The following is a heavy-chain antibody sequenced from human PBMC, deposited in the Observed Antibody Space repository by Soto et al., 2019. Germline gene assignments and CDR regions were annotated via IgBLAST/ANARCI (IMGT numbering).Heavy chain of an antibody. D-gene: IGHD1-26*01. V-gene: IGHV4-39*01. CDR3: ARHVERGSYYAGNWFDP. Sequence: SETLSLTCTVSGGSISSSNYYWGWIRQPPGKGLEWIGSIYYSGSTYYNPSLKSRVTISVDTSKNQFSLKLSSVTAADTAVYYCARHVERGSYYAGNWFDPWGQGTLVTVSS. CDR1: GGSISSSNYY. CDR2: IYYSGST. J-gene: IGHJ5*02.